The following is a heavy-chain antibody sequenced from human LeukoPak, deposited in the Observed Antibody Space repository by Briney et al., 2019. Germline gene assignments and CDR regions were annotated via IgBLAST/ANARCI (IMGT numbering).Heavy chain of an antibody. CDR1: GGSISSGDYY. J-gene: IGHJ4*02. V-gene: IGHV4-30-4*08. Sequence: SETLSLTCTVSGGSISSGDYYWSWIRQPPGKGLAWIGYIYYSGSTYYNPSLKSRVTISVDTSKNQFSLKLSSVTAADTAVYYCARVDIVVVPAARGIFDYWGQGTLVTVSS. CDR2: IYYSGST. CDR3: ARVDIVVVPAARGIFDY. D-gene: IGHD2-2*01.